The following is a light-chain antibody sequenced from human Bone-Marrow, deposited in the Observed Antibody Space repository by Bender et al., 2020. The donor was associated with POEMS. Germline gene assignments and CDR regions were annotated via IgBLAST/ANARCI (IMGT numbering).Light chain of an antibody. V-gene: IGLV1-44*01. CDR1: GSNIGGYP. CDR2: TNN. Sequence: QSVLTQPPSVSGTPGQRVTISCSGSGSNIGGYPVNWYQQLPGTAPRLLIYTNNERPSGVPDRFSASKSGNTASLTISGLQAEDEADYYCSSYTASSTLAFGGGTKVTVL. CDR3: SSYTASSTLA. J-gene: IGLJ3*02.